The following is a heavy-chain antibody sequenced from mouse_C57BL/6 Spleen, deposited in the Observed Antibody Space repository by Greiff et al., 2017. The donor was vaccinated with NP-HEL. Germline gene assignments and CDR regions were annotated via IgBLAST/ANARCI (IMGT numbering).Heavy chain of an antibody. CDR3: ARYSNSWFAY. Sequence: EVQRVESGGGLVQPGGSLSLSCAASGFTFTAYYMSWVRQPPGKALEWLGFIRNKANGYTTEYSASVKGRFTISRDNSQSILYLQMNALRAEDSATYYCARYSNSWFAYWGQGTLVTVSA. V-gene: IGHV7-3*01. CDR2: IRNKANGYTT. J-gene: IGHJ3*01. CDR1: GFTFTAYY. D-gene: IGHD2-1*01.